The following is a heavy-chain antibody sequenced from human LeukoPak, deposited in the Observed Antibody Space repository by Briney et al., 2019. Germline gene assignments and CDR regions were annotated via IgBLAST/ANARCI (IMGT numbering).Heavy chain of an antibody. CDR3: ARRVSWYAILTGRHYNWFDP. V-gene: IGHV4-39*01. D-gene: IGHD3-9*01. CDR1: GGSISSSSYY. Sequence: SETLSLTCTVSGGSISSSSYYWGWIRQPTGKGLEWIGSIYYSGSTYYNPSLKSRVTISVDTSKNQFSLKLSSVTAADTAVYYCARRVSWYAILTGRHYNWFDPWGQGTLVTVSS. CDR2: IYYSGST. J-gene: IGHJ5*02.